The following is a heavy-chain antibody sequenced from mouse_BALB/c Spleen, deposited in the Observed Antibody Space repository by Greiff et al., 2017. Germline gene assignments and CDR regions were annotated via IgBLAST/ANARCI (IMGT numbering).Heavy chain of an antibody. D-gene: IGHD2-4*01. J-gene: IGHJ4*01. V-gene: IGHV2-6-7*01. CDR2: IWGDGST. CDR3: ARDTPCDYDGDGAMDY. Sequence: QVQLQQSGPGLVAPSQSLSITCTVSGFSLTGYGVNWVRQPPGKGLEWLGMIWGDGSTDYNSALKSRLSISKDNSKSQVFLKMNSLQTDDTARYYCARDTPCDYDGDGAMDYWGQGTSVTVSS. CDR1: GFSLTGYG.